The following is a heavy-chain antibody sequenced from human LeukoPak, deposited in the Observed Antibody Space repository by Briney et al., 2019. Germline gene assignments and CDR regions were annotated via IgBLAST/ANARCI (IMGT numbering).Heavy chain of an antibody. CDR3: ARVTVSSSEVIFDY. V-gene: IGHV3-74*01. CDR2: INSDGIII. CDR1: GFTFSSYW. Sequence: GGSLRLSCAASGFTFSSYWMHWVRQAPGKGLVWVSRINSDGIIITYGDSVKGRFTISRDNAKNTLYLQMNSLRAEDTAVYYCARVTVSSSEVIFDYWGQGSLVTVSS. D-gene: IGHD1-20*01. J-gene: IGHJ4*02.